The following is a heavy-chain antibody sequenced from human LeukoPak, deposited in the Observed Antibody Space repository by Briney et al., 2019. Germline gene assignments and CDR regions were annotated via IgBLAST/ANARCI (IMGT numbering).Heavy chain of an antibody. D-gene: IGHD3-10*01. J-gene: IGHJ4*02. V-gene: IGHV3-66*01. Sequence: GGSLRLSCAASGFTVSSNYMSWVRQAPGKGLEWGSVIYSGGSAYYAASVKGRFTISRDNSKDTLYLQMNSLRAEDTAVYYCAREVVEYGSEIDYWGQGTLVTVSS. CDR2: IYSGGSA. CDR1: GFTVSSNY. CDR3: AREVVEYGSEIDY.